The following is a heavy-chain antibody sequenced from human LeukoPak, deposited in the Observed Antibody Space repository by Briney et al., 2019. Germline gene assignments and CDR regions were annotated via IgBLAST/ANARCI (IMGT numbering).Heavy chain of an antibody. D-gene: IGHD3-16*01. Sequence: AETLSLTCSVSNGSIRGYYWSWIRQPPGQRLEWIGYIYSSGSTNYNPSLQSRVTMSVDTSMNQFSLRLSSVTAADTAIYYCARFTYTTRPSDVWGKGTTVTVSS. CDR1: NGSIRGYY. J-gene: IGHJ6*04. V-gene: IGHV4-4*09. CDR3: ARFTYTTRPSDV. CDR2: IYSSGST.